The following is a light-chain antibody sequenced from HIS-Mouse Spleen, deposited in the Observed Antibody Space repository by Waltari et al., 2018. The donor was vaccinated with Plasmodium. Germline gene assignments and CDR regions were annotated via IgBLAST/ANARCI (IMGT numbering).Light chain of an antibody. CDR1: QSVSSSY. CDR2: GAS. CDR3: QQDYNLPYT. V-gene: IGKV3D-7*01. Sequence: EIVMTQSPAPLSLSPGERATLSCRASQSVSSSYLSWYQQKPGQAPRLLINGASTRAPGSPARFSGSGSGTDVTLTSSSLQPEDFAVYYCQQDYNLPYTFGQGTKLEIK. J-gene: IGKJ2*01.